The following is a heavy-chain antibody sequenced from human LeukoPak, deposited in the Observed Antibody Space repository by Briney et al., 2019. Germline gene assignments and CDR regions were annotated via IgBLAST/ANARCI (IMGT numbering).Heavy chain of an antibody. V-gene: IGHV3-11*01. D-gene: IGHD3-3*01. CDR3: ARGASLSTSFAYYFHY. CDR2: ISSSGSTI. Sequence: GGSLRLSCAASGFSFSDYYMSWIRQAPGKGLEWISYISSSGSTIYYADSVEGRFTFSRDNAKNSLYLQMNSLRAEDTGVYYCARGASLSTSFAYYFHYWGQGTLVTVSS. J-gene: IGHJ4*02. CDR1: GFSFSDYY.